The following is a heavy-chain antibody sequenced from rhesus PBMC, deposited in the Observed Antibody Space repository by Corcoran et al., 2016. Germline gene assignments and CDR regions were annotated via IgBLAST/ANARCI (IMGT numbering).Heavy chain of an antibody. V-gene: IGHV4S14*01. Sequence: QVQLKESGPGLVKPSETLSLTCAVYGYSISSNYWNWISQPPGTGLEWIGSIYGSGGTKYLNPSLKSRVTLSVDTSKNHFSLKLTSVTAADTAVYYCARGGSWYSEFFVAYWGQGVLVTVSS. CDR3: ARGGSWYSEFFVAY. D-gene: IGHD5-24*01. CDR2: IYGSGGTK. J-gene: IGHJ4*01. CDR1: GYSISSNY.